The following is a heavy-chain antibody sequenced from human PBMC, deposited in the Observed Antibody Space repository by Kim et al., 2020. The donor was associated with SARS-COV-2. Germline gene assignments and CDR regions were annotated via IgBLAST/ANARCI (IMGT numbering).Heavy chain of an antibody. CDR2: IKEDGSEK. CDR1: GFTFSSYW. CDR3: ARGQAGAFDY. V-gene: IGHV3-7*01. Sequence: LSLTCAASGFTFSSYWMKWVRQAPGKGLEWVANIKEDGSEKYYVDSVKGRFTISRDNAKNSLYLQMHSLRAEDTAVYYCARGQAGAFDYWGQGTPVTVSS. J-gene: IGHJ4*02. D-gene: IGHD6-13*01.